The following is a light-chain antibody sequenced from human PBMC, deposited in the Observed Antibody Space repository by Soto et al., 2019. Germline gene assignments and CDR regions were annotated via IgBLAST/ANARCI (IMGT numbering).Light chain of an antibody. CDR3: GSHGGNNILYV. J-gene: IGLJ1*01. Sequence: QSALTQPPSASGSLGQSVTISCTGTSSDVGNSKYFSWYQQHPGKPPTLMIYEVSKRPSGVPDRFSGSKFGNTASLTVSGLQAEDEADDYCGSHGGNNILYVFGTGTKVTVL. CDR2: EVS. V-gene: IGLV2-8*01. CDR1: SSDVGNSKY.